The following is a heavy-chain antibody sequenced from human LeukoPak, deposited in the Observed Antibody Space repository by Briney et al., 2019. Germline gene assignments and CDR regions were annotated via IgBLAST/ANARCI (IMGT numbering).Heavy chain of an antibody. J-gene: IGHJ5*02. Sequence: ASVKVSCKASGYTFTSYDINWVRQATGQGLEWMGWMNPNSGSTGYAQKFQGRVTITRNTSISTAYMELSSLRSEDTAVYYCARSYDFPNWFDPWGQGTLVTVSS. CDR1: GYTFTSYD. V-gene: IGHV1-8*03. D-gene: IGHD3-3*01. CDR2: MNPNSGST. CDR3: ARSYDFPNWFDP.